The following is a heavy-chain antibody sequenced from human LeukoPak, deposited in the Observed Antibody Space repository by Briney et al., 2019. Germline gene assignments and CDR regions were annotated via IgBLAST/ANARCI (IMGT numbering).Heavy chain of an antibody. CDR2: ISSSGSTI. D-gene: IGHD3-10*01. CDR3: AGTMVRGVYHFDY. J-gene: IGHJ4*02. Sequence: GGSMRLSCAASGFILSSYEVNWVRQAPGKGLEWDSYISSSGSTIYYADSVKGPFTISRDNAKNSLYLQMNSLRAEDTAVYYCAGTMVRGVYHFDYWGQGTLVTVSS. CDR1: GFILSSYE. V-gene: IGHV3-48*03.